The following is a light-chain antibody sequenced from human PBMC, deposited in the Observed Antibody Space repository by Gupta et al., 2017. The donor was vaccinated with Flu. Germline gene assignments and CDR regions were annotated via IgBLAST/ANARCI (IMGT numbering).Light chain of an antibody. CDR2: GNR. J-gene: IGLJ3*02. CDR1: SSNIGAGYD. V-gene: IGLV1-40*01. CDR3: QSYDSSLSGWV. Sequence: SSNIGAGYDVHWYQQLPGAAPRLLIYGNRNRPSGAPDRFSGSNSRTSASLAITGLQAEDEADYYCQSYDSSLSGWVFGGGTKLTVL.